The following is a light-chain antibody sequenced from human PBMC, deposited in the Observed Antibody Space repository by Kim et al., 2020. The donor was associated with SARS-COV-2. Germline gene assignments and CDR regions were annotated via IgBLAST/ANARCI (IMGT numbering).Light chain of an antibody. CDR1: SGHSTST. V-gene: IGLV4-69*01. J-gene: IGLJ3*02. CDR3: QTWGTGFRM. CDR2: VNSDGSH. Sequence: SVKLTCPLSSGHSTSTIAWHQQQPEKGPRYLMKVNSDGSHSKGDGIPDRFSGSSSGAERYLTISSLQSDDEADYYCQTWGTGFRMFGGGTQLTVL.